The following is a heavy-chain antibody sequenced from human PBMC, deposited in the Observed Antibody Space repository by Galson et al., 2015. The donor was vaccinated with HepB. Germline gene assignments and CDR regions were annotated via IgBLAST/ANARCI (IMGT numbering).Heavy chain of an antibody. CDR3: AREKRPSRTIKGGMDV. CDR1: GYTFTGYY. CDR2: INPNSGGT. V-gene: IGHV1-2*04. J-gene: IGHJ6*02. Sequence: SVKVSCKASGYTFTGYYMHWVRQAPGQGLEWMGWINPNSGGTNYAQKFQGWVTMTRDTSISTAYMELSRLRSDDTAVYCCAREKRPSRTIKGGMDVWGQGTTVTVSS. D-gene: IGHD2-8*01.